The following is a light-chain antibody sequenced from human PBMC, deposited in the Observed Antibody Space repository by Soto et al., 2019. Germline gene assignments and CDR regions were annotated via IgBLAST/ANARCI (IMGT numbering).Light chain of an antibody. Sequence: QTTQSPSSLHASAGDRVTITCRASQNIRTYLSLYQQKSGKDPTLLIFAASSLQSGVPSRFSGSGSGTDFNLTISSLQPEELATYECLQDYSYTATFGQRTKWDIK. CDR2: AAS. CDR1: QNIRTY. J-gene: IGKJ1*01. V-gene: IGKV1-6*01. CDR3: LQDYSYTAT.